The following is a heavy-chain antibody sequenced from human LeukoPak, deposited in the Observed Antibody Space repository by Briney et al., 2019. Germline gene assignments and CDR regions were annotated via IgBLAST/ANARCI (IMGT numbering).Heavy chain of an antibody. CDR2: LSHAGNT. J-gene: IGHJ4*02. CDR3: ARHNAPRRVGFDF. Sequence: MASETLSLTCSVSGDSVRNDFYYWGWIRQPPGKGLEWVACLSHAGNTWYNPSLESRLSISVDTSKNQFSLKFSSVTAADTALYWCARHNAPRRVGFDFWGQGILVTVSS. V-gene: IGHV4-39*01. CDR1: GDSVRNDFYY. D-gene: IGHD2-2*01.